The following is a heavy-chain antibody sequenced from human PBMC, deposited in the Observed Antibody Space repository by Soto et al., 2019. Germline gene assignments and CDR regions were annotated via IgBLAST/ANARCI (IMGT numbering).Heavy chain of an antibody. CDR3: AREWLRFLEWSPAFDY. CDR1: GFTFSSYW. Sequence: GGSLRLSCAASGFTFSSYWMSWVRQAPGKGLEWVANIKQDGSEKYYVDSVKGRFTISRDNAKNSLYLQMNSLRAEDTAVYYCAREWLRFLEWSPAFDYWGQGTLVTAPQ. D-gene: IGHD3-3*01. J-gene: IGHJ4*02. CDR2: IKQDGSEK. V-gene: IGHV3-7*03.